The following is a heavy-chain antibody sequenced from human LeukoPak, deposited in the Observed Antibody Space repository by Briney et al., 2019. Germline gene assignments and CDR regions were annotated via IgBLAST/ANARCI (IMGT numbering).Heavy chain of an antibody. CDR2: INHSGST. Sequence: SETLSLIRAVYGGSFSGYYWSWIRQPPGKGLEWIGEINHSGSTNYNPSLKSRVTISVDTSKNQFSLKLSSVTAADTAVYYCARGDYSPSPFDPWGQGTLVTVSS. CDR1: GGSFSGYY. J-gene: IGHJ5*02. V-gene: IGHV4-34*01. D-gene: IGHD2-15*01. CDR3: ARGDYSPSPFDP.